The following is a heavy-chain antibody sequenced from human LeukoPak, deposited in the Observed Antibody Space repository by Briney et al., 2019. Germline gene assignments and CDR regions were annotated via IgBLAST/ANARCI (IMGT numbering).Heavy chain of an antibody. CDR3: ARGRWLLYE. V-gene: IGHV3-7*01. D-gene: IGHD1-26*01. Sequence: PSETLSLTCTVSGGSISSYYWSWIRQPPGKGLEWVANIKQDGSEKYYVDSVKGRFTISRDNAKNSLYLQMNSLRAEDTAVYYCARGRWLLYEGGQGTLVAVSS. CDR2: IKQDGSEK. J-gene: IGHJ4*02. CDR1: GGSISSYY.